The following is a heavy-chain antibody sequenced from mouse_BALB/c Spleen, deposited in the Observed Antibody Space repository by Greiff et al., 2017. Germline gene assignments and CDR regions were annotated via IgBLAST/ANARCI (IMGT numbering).Heavy chain of an antibody. V-gene: IGHV14-3*02. D-gene: IGHD1-2*01. CDR3: ACYYGSLPFYCAMDY. CDR2: IDPANGNT. Sequence: EVQLQQSGAELVKPGASVKLSCTASGFNIKDTYMHWVKQRPEQGLEWIGRIDPANGNTKYDPKFQGKATITADTSSNTAYLQLSSLTSEDTAVYYCACYYGSLPFYCAMDYWGQGTSVTVSS. J-gene: IGHJ4*01. CDR1: GFNIKDTY.